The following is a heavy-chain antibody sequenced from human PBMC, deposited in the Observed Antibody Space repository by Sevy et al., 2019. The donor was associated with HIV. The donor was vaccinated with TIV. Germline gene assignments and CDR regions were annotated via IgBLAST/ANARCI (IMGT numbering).Heavy chain of an antibody. CDR3: ARVRYNYGSYYFDY. J-gene: IGHJ4*02. CDR1: RFTLSDYY. CDR2: ISSGGTTM. D-gene: IGHD1-1*01. Sequence: GGSLRLSCAASRFTLSDYYMSWIRQAPGKGLEWVSYISSGGTTMYYANSLKGRFTISRDNAKNSLYLQMNSLRAEDTAVYYCARVRYNYGSYYFDYWGQGTLVTVSS. V-gene: IGHV3-11*01.